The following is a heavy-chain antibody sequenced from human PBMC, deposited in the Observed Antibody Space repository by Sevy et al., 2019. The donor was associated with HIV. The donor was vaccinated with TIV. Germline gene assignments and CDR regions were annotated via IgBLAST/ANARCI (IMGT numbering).Heavy chain of an antibody. CDR2: FDPEDGET. J-gene: IGHJ4*02. CDR3: ATSSMATTILPDY. V-gene: IGHV1-24*01. D-gene: IGHD1-1*01. CDR1: GYTLTELS. Sequence: ASVKVSCKVSGYTLTELSMHWVRQAPGKGLEWMGGFDPEDGETIYAQKFQGRVTMTADTSTDTACMELRSLRSEDTAVYYCATSSMATTILPDYWGQGTLVTVSS.